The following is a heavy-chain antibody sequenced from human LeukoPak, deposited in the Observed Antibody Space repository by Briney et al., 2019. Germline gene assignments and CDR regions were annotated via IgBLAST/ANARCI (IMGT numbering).Heavy chain of an antibody. V-gene: IGHV5-51*01. D-gene: IGHD5-24*01. CDR2: IYPGGSET. CDR3: ARASRDCYSQNFDH. CDR1: GYSFSSYW. J-gene: IGHJ4*02. Sequence: AESLKISCKGLGYSFSSYWNAWVRQRPGKGLEWMGIIYPGGSETRYDPSLQGQVTISADSSTSTAYLQWSSLRASDTAMYYCARASRDCYSQNFDHWGQGTLVTVSS.